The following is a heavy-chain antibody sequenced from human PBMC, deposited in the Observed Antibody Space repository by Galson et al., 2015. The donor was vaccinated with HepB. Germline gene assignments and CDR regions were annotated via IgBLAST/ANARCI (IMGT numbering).Heavy chain of an antibody. Sequence: SVKVSCKVSGYTLTDLSMHWVRQAPGKGLEWMGGFDPEDGETIYAQKFQGRVTMTKDTSTDTAYMELSSLRSEDTAVYYCATDRDCSGGSCYVYWGQGTLVTVSS. V-gene: IGHV1-24*01. D-gene: IGHD2-15*01. J-gene: IGHJ4*02. CDR2: FDPEDGET. CDR3: ATDRDCSGGSCYVY. CDR1: GYTLTDLS.